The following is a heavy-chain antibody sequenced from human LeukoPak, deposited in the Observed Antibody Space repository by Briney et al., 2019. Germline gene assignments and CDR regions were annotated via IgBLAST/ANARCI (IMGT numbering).Heavy chain of an antibody. CDR2: ISSSSSYT. CDR3: ARDDFLAGYYRGYFDY. V-gene: IGHV3-11*05. Sequence: GGSLRLSCAASGFTFSDYYMSWIRQAPGKGLEWVSYISSSSSYTNYADSVKGRFTISRDNAKNSLYLQMNSPRAEDTAVYYCARDDFLAGYYRGYFDYWGQGTLVTVSS. D-gene: IGHD3/OR15-3a*01. CDR1: GFTFSDYY. J-gene: IGHJ4*02.